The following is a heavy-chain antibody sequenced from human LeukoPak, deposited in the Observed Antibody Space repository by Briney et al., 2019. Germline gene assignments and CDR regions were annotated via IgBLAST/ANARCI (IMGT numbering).Heavy chain of an antibody. CDR1: GFTFSSYA. Sequence: GGSLRLSCAASGFTFSSYAMSWVRQAPGKGLEWVSAISGSGGSTYYADSVKGRFTISRDNSKNTLYLQMNSLRAEDTAVYYCARGGSITEQWLDFDHWGQGTLVTVSS. D-gene: IGHD6-19*01. V-gene: IGHV3-23*01. J-gene: IGHJ4*02. CDR3: ARGGSITEQWLDFDH. CDR2: ISGSGGST.